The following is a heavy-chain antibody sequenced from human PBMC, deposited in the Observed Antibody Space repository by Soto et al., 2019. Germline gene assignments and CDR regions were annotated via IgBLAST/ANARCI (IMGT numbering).Heavy chain of an antibody. D-gene: IGHD2-2*01. J-gene: IGHJ4*02. CDR1: GYTFTGYY. CDR3: ARGECSSTSWYVDY. V-gene: IGHV1-2*04. CDR2: INPNSGGT. Sequence: ASVKVSCKASGYTFTGYYMHWVRQAPGQGLEWMGWINPNSGGTNYAQKFQGWVTMTRDTSISTAYMELSRLRSDDTAVYYCARGECSSTSWYVDYWGQGTLVSVSS.